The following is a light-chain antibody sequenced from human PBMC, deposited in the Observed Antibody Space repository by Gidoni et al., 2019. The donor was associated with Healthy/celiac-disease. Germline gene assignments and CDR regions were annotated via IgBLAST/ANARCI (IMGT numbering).Light chain of an antibody. CDR1: SSDVGGYNY. CDR2: DVS. J-gene: IGLJ3*02. V-gene: IGLV2-14*01. CDR3: SSYTSSSTLNWV. Sequence: QSALTQPASVSGSPGQSLTISCTGTSSDVGGYNYVSWYQQHPGKAPKLMIYDVSNRPSGVSNRFSGSKSGNTASLTISGLQAEDEADYYCSSYTSSSTLNWVFGGGTKLXV.